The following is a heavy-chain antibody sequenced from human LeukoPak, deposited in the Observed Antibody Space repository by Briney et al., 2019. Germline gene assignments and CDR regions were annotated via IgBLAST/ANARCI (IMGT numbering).Heavy chain of an antibody. J-gene: IGHJ4*02. CDR3: ARAGRSTMVRGVTNFDY. CDR1: GYTFTGYY. D-gene: IGHD3-10*01. V-gene: IGHV1-2*02. Sequence: GASVKVSCKASGYTFTGYYMHWVRQAPGQGLEWMGWINPNSGGTNYAQKFQGRVTMTRDTSISTAYMELSRLRSDDTAVYYCARAGRSTMVRGVTNFDYWGQGTLVTVSS. CDR2: INPNSGGT.